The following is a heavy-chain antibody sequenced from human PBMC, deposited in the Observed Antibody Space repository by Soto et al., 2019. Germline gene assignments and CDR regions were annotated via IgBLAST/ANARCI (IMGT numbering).Heavy chain of an antibody. Sequence: PSETLSLTCTVSGGSISSSSYYWGWIRQPPGKGLEWIGSIYYSGSTYYNPSLKSRVTISVDTSKNQFSLKLSSVTAADTAVYYCARVYSGYDSVYFDYWGQGTLVTVSS. V-gene: IGHV4-39*01. CDR2: IYYSGST. CDR3: ARVYSGYDSVYFDY. CDR1: GGSISSSSYY. J-gene: IGHJ4*02. D-gene: IGHD5-12*01.